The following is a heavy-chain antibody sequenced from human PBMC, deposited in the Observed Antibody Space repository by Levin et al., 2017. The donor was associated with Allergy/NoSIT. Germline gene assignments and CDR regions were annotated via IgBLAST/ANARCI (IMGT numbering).Heavy chain of an antibody. D-gene: IGHD3-9*01. CDR2: IKYDGSEK. J-gene: IGHJ4*02. Sequence: QSGGSLRLSCTASGFYFGSYWMAWVRQVPGKGLEWVASIKYDGSEKNYVDSVKGRFTISRDNAQNSVSLQMNTLRVEDTAIYYCARDPGPSYEMFTGLAWGQGTLVIVSS. CDR1: GFYFGSYW. V-gene: IGHV3-7*04. CDR3: ARDPGPSYEMFTGLA.